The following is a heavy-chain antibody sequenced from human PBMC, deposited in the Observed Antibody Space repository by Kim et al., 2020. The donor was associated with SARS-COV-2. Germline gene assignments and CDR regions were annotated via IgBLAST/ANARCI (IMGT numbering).Heavy chain of an antibody. J-gene: IGHJ6*02. CDR2: IYHSGST. Sequence: SETLSLTCTVSGYSISSGYYWGWIRQPPGKGLEWIGSIYHSGSTYYNPSLKSRVTISVDTSKNQFSLKLSSVTAADTAVYYCARASYDYYYYGMDVWGQG. CDR3: ARASYDYYYYGMDV. V-gene: IGHV4-38-2*02. D-gene: IGHD5-18*01. CDR1: GYSISSGYY.